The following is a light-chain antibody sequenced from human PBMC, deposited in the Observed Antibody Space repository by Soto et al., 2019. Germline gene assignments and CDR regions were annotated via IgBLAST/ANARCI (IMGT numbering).Light chain of an antibody. CDR1: QSVVSSY. J-gene: IGKJ2*01. CDR2: GAS. CDR3: QQYGDSQGYT. V-gene: IGKV3-20*01. Sequence: EIVLTQSPGTLSLSPGERATLSCRASQSVVSSYLVWYQQKPGQAPRLLIYGASSRATGIPDRFSGSGSGTDFTLIISRLEPEDFAVYYCQQYGDSQGYTFGQGTKLEIK.